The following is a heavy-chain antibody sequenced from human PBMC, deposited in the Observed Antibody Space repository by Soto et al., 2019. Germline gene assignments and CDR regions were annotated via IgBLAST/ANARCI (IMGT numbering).Heavy chain of an antibody. V-gene: IGHV3-33*01. J-gene: IGHJ6*02. D-gene: IGHD1-7*01. CDR1: GFTFSSYG. CDR3: GREPHEELEIQAENFHLGMDV. Sequence: QVQLVESGGGVVQPGKSLRVSCVASGFTFSSYGMHWVRQAPGKGLEWVAFIWFDGSTKYYADSVKGRFTISRDNSKSTVLLAKNRPRAGDTAVYYLGREPHEELEIQAENFHLGMDVWGQGTTVTVS. CDR2: IWFDGSTK.